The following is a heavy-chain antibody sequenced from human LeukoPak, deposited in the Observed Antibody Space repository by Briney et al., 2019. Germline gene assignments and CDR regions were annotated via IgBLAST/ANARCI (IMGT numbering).Heavy chain of an antibody. CDR3: ARAHSGGWLHHTPYYFDY. V-gene: IGHV1-2*04. J-gene: IGHJ4*02. D-gene: IGHD5-24*01. CDR2: INPNSGGT. CDR1: GYTFTNYA. Sequence: ASVKVSCKASGYTFTNYAFSWVRQAPGQGLEWMGWINPNSGGTNYAQKFQGWVTMTRDTSISTAYMELSRLRSDDTAVYYCARAHSGGWLHHTPYYFDYWGQGTLVTVSS.